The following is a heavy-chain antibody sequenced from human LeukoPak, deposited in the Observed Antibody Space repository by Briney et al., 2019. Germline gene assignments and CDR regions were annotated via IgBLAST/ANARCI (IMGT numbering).Heavy chain of an antibody. D-gene: IGHD6-6*01. J-gene: IGHJ4*02. Sequence: PSETLSLTCAVYGGSFSGYYWSWIRQTPGKGLEWIGEINHSGSTNYNPSLKSRVTISVDTSKNQFSLKLSSVTAADTAVYYCARRGRSSWNYFDYWGQGTLVTVSS. CDR3: ARRGRSSWNYFDY. V-gene: IGHV4-34*01. CDR2: INHSGST. CDR1: GGSFSGYY.